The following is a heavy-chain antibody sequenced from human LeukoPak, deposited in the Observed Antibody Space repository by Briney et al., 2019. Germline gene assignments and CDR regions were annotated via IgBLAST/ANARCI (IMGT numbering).Heavy chain of an antibody. CDR3: AKDIHYFLSDY. V-gene: IGHV3-7*01. CDR2: IKQDGSEK. CDR1: GFTLSNHW. Sequence: GGSLRLSRAASGFTLSNHWMIWVRQAPGKGLEWVDSIKQDGSEKQYVGSVRGRFTISRDNANNLLDLQMNSLTAEDTAVYYCAKDIHYFLSDYWGQGTLVTVSS. D-gene: IGHD2/OR15-2a*01. J-gene: IGHJ4*02.